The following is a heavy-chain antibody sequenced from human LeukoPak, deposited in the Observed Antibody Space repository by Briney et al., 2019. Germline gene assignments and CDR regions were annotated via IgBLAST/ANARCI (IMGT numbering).Heavy chain of an antibody. CDR2: IYYSGST. CDR1: GGSISSYY. J-gene: IGHJ4*02. V-gene: IGHV4-59*01. CDR3: ARVGLGETAFDY. D-gene: IGHD3-16*01. Sequence: SETLSLTCTVSGGSISSYYWSWIRQPPGKGLERIGYIYYSGSTNYNPSLKSRVTISVDTSKNQFSLKLSSVTAADTAVYYCARVGLGETAFDYWGQGTLVTVSS.